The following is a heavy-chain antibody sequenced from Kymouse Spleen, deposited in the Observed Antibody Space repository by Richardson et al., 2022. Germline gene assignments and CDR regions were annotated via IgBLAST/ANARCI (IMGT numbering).Heavy chain of an antibody. D-gene: IGHD6-19*01. CDR1: GGSFSGYY. CDR3: ARVRAVAGGDY. J-gene: IGHJ4*02. Sequence: QVQLQQWGAGLLKPSETLSLTCAVYGGSFSGYYWSWIRQPPGKGLEWIGEINHSGSTNYNPSLKSRVTISVDTSKNQFSLKLSSVTAADTAVYYCARVRAVAGGDYWGQGTLVTVSS. CDR2: INHSGST. V-gene: IGHV4-34*01.